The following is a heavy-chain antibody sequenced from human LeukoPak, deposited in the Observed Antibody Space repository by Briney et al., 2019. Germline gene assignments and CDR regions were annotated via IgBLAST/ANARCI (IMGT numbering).Heavy chain of an antibody. V-gene: IGHV3-30*02. D-gene: IGHD6-13*01. J-gene: IGHJ4*02. CDR1: GFTLSSYG. Sequence: GGSLRLSCTLSGFTLSSYGMLWVRQARERGLVWVAFIRNDGSNKYYAGSVKGRFTISRDNSKNTLYLQMNSLRAEDTAVYYCAKDLTGSSWTFDNWGQATLVTVSS. CDR2: IRNDGSNK. CDR3: AKDLTGSSWTFDN.